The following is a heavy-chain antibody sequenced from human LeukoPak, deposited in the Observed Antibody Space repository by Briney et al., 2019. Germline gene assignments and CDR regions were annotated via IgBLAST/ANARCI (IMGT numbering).Heavy chain of an antibody. J-gene: IGHJ6*03. CDR3: AKKAPDILTGYGEYLYYMDV. Sequence: GASVKVSCKASGYTFTDYDFNWVRQAPGQGLEWMGGIIPIFGTANYAQKFQGRVTITADKSTSTAYMELSSLRSEDTAVYYCAKKAPDILTGYGEYLYYMDVWGKGTTVTVSS. V-gene: IGHV1-69*06. D-gene: IGHD3-9*01. CDR1: GYTFTDYD. CDR2: IIPIFGTA.